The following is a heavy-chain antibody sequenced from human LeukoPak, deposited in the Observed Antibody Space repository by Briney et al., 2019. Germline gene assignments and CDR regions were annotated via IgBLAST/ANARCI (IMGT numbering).Heavy chain of an antibody. J-gene: IGHJ4*02. CDR3: AKEGPLHIAVAGPDPFDY. V-gene: IGHV3-23*01. CDR1: GFTFSSYS. Sequence: GGSLRLSCAASGFTFSSYSMNWVRQAPGKGLEWVSAISGSGGSTYYADSVKGRFTISRDNSKNTLYLQMNSLRAEDTAVYYCAKEGPLHIAVAGPDPFDYWGQGTLVTVSS. D-gene: IGHD6-19*01. CDR2: ISGSGGST.